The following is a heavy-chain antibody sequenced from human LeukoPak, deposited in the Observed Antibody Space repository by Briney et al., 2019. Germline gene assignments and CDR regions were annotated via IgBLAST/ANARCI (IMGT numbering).Heavy chain of an antibody. V-gene: IGHV1-69*05. CDR2: IIPIFGKA. CDR3: ARYDFWSGYWNWFDP. Sequence: SVKVSCKASGGTFSSYAISWVRQAPGQGLEWMGGIIPIFGKANYAQKFQGRVTITTDESTSTAYMELSSLRSEDTAVYYCARYDFWSGYWNWFDPWGQGTLVTVSS. CDR1: GGTFSSYA. J-gene: IGHJ5*02. D-gene: IGHD3-3*01.